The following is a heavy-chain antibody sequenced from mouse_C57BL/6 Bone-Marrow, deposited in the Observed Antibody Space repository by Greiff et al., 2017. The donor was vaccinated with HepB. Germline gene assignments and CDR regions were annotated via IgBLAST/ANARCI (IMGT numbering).Heavy chain of an antibody. Sequence: EVQGVESGGGLVKPGGSLKLSCAASGFTFSSYTMSWVRQTPEKRLEWVATISGGGGNTYYPDSVKGRFTISRDNAKNTLYLQMSSLRSEDTALYYCARHGLLYYFDYWGQGTTLTVSS. V-gene: IGHV5-9*01. CDR2: ISGGGGNT. CDR1: GFTFSSYT. D-gene: IGHD6-1*01. CDR3: ARHGLLYYFDY. J-gene: IGHJ2*01.